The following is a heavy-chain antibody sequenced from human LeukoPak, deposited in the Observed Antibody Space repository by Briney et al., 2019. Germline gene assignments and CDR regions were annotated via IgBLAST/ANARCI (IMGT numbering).Heavy chain of an antibody. J-gene: IGHJ4*02. Sequence: TLSLTCTVSGGSISSGSYSWSWIRQPAGKGLEWIGRIYTSGSTNYNPSLKSRVTISVDTSKNQFSLKLSSVTAADTAVYYCASWGSSDYWGQGTLVTVSS. CDR3: ASWGSSDY. CDR1: GGSISSGSYS. V-gene: IGHV4-61*02. D-gene: IGHD3-16*01. CDR2: IYTSGST.